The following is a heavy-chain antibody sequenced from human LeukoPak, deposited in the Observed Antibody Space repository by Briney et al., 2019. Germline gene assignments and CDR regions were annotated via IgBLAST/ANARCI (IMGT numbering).Heavy chain of an antibody. CDR1: GDSFSGYY. Sequence: GASVKVSCKASGDSFSGYYMHWVRQAPGQGLEWMGWVNPYNGETIYAQNFQGRVTLTKDTSIITSYMHLSGLKSDDTAVYYCAGVCPGRGMDVWGQGTTVTVSS. V-gene: IGHV1-2*02. CDR2: VNPYNGET. CDR3: AGVCPGRGMDV. J-gene: IGHJ6*02.